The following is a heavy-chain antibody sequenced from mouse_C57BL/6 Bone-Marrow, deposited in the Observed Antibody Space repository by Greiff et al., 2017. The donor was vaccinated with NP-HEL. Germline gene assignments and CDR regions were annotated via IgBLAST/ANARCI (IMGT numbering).Heavy chain of an antibody. CDR1: GFSLTSYG. CDR2: IWRGGST. J-gene: IGHJ3*01. V-gene: IGHV2-5*01. Sequence: QVQLKQSGPGLVQPSQSLSITCTVSGFSLTSYGVHWVRQSPGKGLEWLGVIWRGGSTDYNAAVMSRLSITKDNSKSQVFFKMNSLQADDIAIYYCARLLRAWFAYWGQGTLVTVSA. CDR3: ARLLRAWFAY. D-gene: IGHD1-1*01.